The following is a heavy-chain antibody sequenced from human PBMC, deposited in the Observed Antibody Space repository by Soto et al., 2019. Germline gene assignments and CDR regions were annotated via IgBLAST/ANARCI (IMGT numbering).Heavy chain of an antibody. CDR1: GGTFSSYA. CDR3: ARSLAHPKTPFDY. J-gene: IGHJ4*02. V-gene: IGHV1-69*13. CDR2: FFPIFGQA. Sequence: SVKVSCKASGGTFSSYAISWVRRAPGQGLEWLGGFFPIFGQANSAKKFQGGVTITEDESTSTAYMELSSLRSEHTAVYYCARSLAHPKTPFDYWGQGTLVTVSS.